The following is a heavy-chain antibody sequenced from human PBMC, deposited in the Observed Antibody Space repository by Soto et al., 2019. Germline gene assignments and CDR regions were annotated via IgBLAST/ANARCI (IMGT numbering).Heavy chain of an antibody. D-gene: IGHD1-20*01. CDR3: AKSGRYNWNDVGYFDY. CDR1: GFTFSSYA. V-gene: IGHV3-23*01. J-gene: IGHJ4*02. CDR2: ISGSGSST. Sequence: GGSLRLSCAASGFTFSSYAMSWVRQAPGKGLEWVSAISGSGSSTYYADSVKGGFTISRNNSKNTLYLQMNSLRVEDTAVYYCAKSGRYNWNDVGYFDYWGQGTLVTVSS.